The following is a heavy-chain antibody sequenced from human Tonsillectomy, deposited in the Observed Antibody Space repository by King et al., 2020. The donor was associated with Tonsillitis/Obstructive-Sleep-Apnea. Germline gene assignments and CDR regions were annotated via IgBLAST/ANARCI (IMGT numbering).Heavy chain of an antibody. D-gene: IGHD6-13*01. CDR2: ISWNSGSR. J-gene: IGHJ3*02. CDR3: AKDLIIATAGTPGDAFDI. V-gene: IGHV3-9*01. CDR1: GFTFDDYA. Sequence: VQLVESGGGLVQPGRSLRLSCASSGFTFDDYAMYWVRQAPGKGLKWVSGISWNSGSRGYADSVKGRFTISRDNAKNSLYLQMNSLRAEDTALYYCAKDLIIATAGTPGDAFDIWGQGTMVTVSS.